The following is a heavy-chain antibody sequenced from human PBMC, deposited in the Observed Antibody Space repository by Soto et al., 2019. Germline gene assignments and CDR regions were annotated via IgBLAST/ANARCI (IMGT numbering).Heavy chain of an antibody. Sequence: EVQLVESGGGLVQPGGSLRLSCAASGFTLSSSEMYWVRQAPGKGLEWISYIHPGGQTIFYAESVKGRFTISRDNAKHSVYLQMNSLRAGDTAVYYCARRGSRWGRGTKVTVSS. V-gene: IGHV3-48*03. J-gene: IGHJ3*01. CDR2: IHPGGQTI. CDR3: ARRGSR. CDR1: GFTLSSSE. D-gene: IGHD2-15*01.